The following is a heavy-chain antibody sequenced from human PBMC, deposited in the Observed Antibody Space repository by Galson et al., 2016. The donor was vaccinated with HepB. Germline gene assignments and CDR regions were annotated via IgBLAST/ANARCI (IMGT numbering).Heavy chain of an antibody. CDR1: GFAFDIHA. V-gene: IGHV3-23*01. Sequence: SLRLSCAASGFAFDIHALIWVCQAPGKGLEWVSGISDSGRDTYYADSVKGRFTISRDNSRNTLYLQMSSLTADDTAVYYCAREGYGGFDCWGQGDLVTVSS. J-gene: IGHJ4*02. CDR3: AREGYGGFDC. D-gene: IGHD4-23*01. CDR2: ISDSGRDT.